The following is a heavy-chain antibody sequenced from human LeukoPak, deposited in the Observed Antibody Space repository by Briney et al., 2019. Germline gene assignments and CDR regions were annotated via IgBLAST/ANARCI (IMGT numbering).Heavy chain of an antibody. V-gene: IGHV1-2*02. Sequence: GASVKVSCKASGYTFTGYYMHWVRHAPGQGLEWMGWINPNSGGTNYAQKFQGRVTMTRDTSISTAYMELSRLRSDDTAVYYCAREDSLANTYHDFWSGYSNWFDPWGQGTLVTVSS. CDR1: GYTFTGYY. D-gene: IGHD3-3*01. CDR2: INPNSGGT. CDR3: AREDSLANTYHDFWSGYSNWFDP. J-gene: IGHJ5*02.